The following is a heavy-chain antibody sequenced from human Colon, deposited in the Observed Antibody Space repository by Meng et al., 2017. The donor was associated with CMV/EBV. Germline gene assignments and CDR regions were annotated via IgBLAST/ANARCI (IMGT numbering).Heavy chain of an antibody. CDR3: ARENDFWSGYYSAYYYGMDV. D-gene: IGHD3-3*01. J-gene: IGHJ6*02. CDR2: ISSSSSYI. V-gene: IGHV3-21*01. Sequence: SYSMNWVRQAQGKGLEWVSSISSSSSYIYYADSVKGRFTISRDNAKNSLYLQINSLRAEDTAVYYCARENDFWSGYYSAYYYGMDVWGQGTTVTVSS. CDR1: SYS.